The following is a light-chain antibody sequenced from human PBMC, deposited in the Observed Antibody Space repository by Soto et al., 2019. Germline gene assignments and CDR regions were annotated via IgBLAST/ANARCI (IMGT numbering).Light chain of an antibody. J-gene: IGLJ2*01. Sequence: QPVLTQPASVSGSPGQSITISCTGTSSDVGGYNYVSWYQQHPGKAPKLMIYDVSNRPSGVSNRFSGSKSGNTASLTISGLQAEDEADYYCSSYTSSSILDVVFGGGTKLTVL. CDR3: SSYTSSSILDVV. V-gene: IGLV2-14*01. CDR2: DVS. CDR1: SSDVGGYNY.